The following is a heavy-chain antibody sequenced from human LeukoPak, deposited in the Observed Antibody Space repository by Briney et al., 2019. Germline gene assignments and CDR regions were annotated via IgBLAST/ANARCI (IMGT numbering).Heavy chain of an antibody. CDR2: INHSGST. V-gene: IGHV4-34*01. CDR1: GGSFSGYY. Sequence: SEPLSLTCAVYGGSFSGYYWSWIRQPPGKELEWIGEINHSGSTNYNPSLKSRVTISVDTSKNQFSLKLSSVTAADTAVYYCARGGTMVRGVIPRDYWGQGTLVTVSS. CDR3: ARGGTMVRGVIPRDY. D-gene: IGHD3-10*01. J-gene: IGHJ4*02.